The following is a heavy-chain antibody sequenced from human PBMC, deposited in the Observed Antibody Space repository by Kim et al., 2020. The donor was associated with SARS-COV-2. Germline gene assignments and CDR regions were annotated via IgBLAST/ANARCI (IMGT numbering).Heavy chain of an antibody. CDR2: INVSADRT. V-gene: IGHV1-46*01. CDR3: AREPPGAAAGLDY. J-gene: IGHJ4*02. D-gene: IGHD6-13*01. CDR1: GYTFSSYY. Sequence: ASVKVSCKASGYTFSSYYMHWVRQAPGQGLEWMGMINVSADRTNYAQNFQGRVTMTRDTSTSTVYMELSSLRSDDTAVYYCAREPPGAAAGLDYWGQGTLVTVSS.